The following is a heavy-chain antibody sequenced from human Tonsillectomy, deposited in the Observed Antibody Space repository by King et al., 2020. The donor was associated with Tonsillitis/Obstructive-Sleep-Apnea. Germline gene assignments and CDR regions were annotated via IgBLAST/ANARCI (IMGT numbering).Heavy chain of an antibody. J-gene: IGHJ4*02. CDR2: IYYSGST. Sequence: QLKESGPGLVKPSETLSLTCTVSGGSIRSSSNYWGWIRQPPGKGLEWIGSIYYSGSTYYRPSLKSRVTISVDTSQNQFSLKLSSVTAADTAVYYCARHDGPYCGGDCYFGTHYWGQGTLVTVSS. D-gene: IGHD2-21*01. CDR1: GGSIRSSSNY. V-gene: IGHV4-39*01. CDR3: ARHDGPYCGGDCYFGTHY.